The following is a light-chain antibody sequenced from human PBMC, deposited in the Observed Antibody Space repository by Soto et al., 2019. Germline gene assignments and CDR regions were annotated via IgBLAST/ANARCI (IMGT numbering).Light chain of an antibody. J-gene: IGKJ4*01. V-gene: IGKV1-39*01. CDR2: GTS. Sequence: DIQMTQSPSSLSASVGDRVTITCRASQSISRYLNWYQQKPGKAPKLLIYGTSNLQSGVPSRFSGSGSGTDFPLTISSLQPEDFATYYCQQSYGTPTFGGGTKVEIK. CDR1: QSISRY. CDR3: QQSYGTPT.